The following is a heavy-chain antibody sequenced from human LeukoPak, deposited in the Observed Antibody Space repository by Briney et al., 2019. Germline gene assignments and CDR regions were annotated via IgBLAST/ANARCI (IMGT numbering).Heavy chain of an antibody. Sequence: GGSLRLSCAASGFTFSSYSMNWVRQAPGKGLEWISYISSSSDTIFYADSMKGRFTISRDNAKNSLYLQMNILRAEDTAVYYCARSPGGYCSSTRCPDRYFDLWGRGTLVTVSS. D-gene: IGHD2-2*01. CDR3: ARSPGGYCSSTRCPDRYFDL. CDR1: GFTFSSYS. J-gene: IGHJ2*01. V-gene: IGHV3-48*04. CDR2: ISSSSDTI.